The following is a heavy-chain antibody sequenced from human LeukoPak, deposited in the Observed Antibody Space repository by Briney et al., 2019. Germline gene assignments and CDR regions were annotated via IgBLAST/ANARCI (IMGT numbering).Heavy chain of an antibody. D-gene: IGHD6-13*01. CDR3: ARGLSSSYYREGEN. CDR1: GGSFSDYY. V-gene: IGHV4-34*01. Sequence: SETLSLTCAVYGGSFSDYYWSWIRQPPGKGLEWIGEINHSGSTHYNPSLKSRVTLSVDTSKNQFSLKLTSVTAADTAVYYCARGLSSSYYREGENWGQGTLVTVSS. CDR2: INHSGST. J-gene: IGHJ4*02.